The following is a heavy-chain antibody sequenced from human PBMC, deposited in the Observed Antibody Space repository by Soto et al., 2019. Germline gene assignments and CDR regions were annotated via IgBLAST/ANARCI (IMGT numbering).Heavy chain of an antibody. CDR2: IIPILGIA. V-gene: IGHV1-69*02. CDR3: ARDRVIAAAGTYYYYYMDV. CDR1: GGTFSSYT. D-gene: IGHD6-13*01. Sequence: SVKVSCKASGGTFSSYTISWVRQAPGQGLDWMGRIIPILGIANYAQKFQGRVTITADKSTSTAYMELSSLRSEDTAVYYCARDRVIAAAGTYYYYYMDVWGKGTTVTVSS. J-gene: IGHJ6*03.